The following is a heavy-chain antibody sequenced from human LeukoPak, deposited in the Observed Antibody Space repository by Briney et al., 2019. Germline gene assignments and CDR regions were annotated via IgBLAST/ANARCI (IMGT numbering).Heavy chain of an antibody. V-gene: IGHV3-66*01. Sequence: GGSLRLSCAASGFTVSSNYMSWVRQAPGKGLEWVSVIYSGGSTYYADSVKGRFTISRDNSKNTLYLQMNSLRAEDTAVYYCARAGAAAGSDWFDPWSQGTLVTVSS. CDR1: GFTVSSNY. CDR3: ARAGAAAGSDWFDP. D-gene: IGHD6-13*01. CDR2: IYSGGST. J-gene: IGHJ5*02.